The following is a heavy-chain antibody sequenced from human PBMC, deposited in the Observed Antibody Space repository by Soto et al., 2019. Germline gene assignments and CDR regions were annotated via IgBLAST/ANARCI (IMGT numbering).Heavy chain of an antibody. J-gene: IGHJ5*02. CDR1: GYSFTSYR. CDR2: IYPGDSYT. D-gene: IGHD3-3*01. Sequence: GESLNISCKGSGYSFTSYRIGCVRQMPGKGLEWMVIIYPGDSYTRYSPSFQDQVTISSDKSIRTPYLQWSILKASATHMYYCARQSNYDLWSGYWEVNWFDPWGQGILVT. V-gene: IGHV5-51*01. CDR3: ARQSNYDLWSGYWEVNWFDP.